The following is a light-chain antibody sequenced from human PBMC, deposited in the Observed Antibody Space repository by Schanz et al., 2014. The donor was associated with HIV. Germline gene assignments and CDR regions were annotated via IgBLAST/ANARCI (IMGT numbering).Light chain of an antibody. CDR1: QSVSSTY. CDR2: AAS. V-gene: IGKV3D-15*01. Sequence: EIVMTQSPATLSVSPGERATLSCRASQSVSSTYLAWYQQKPGQAPRLLFYAASNRATGTPARFSGSGSGTEFTLTISSLQSEDSAVYYCQQYNNWPRYTFGQGTNLGIK. CDR3: QQYNNWPRYT. J-gene: IGKJ2*01.